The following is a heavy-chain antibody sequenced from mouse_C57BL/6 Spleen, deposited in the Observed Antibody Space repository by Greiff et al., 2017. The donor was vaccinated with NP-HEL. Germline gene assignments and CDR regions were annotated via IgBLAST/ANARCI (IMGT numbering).Heavy chain of an antibody. V-gene: IGHV1-18*01. CDR3: ARDYGSSWAYAMDD. D-gene: IGHD1-1*01. Sequence: EVQLVESGPELVKPGASVKIPCKASGYTFTDYNMDWVKQSHGKSLEWIGDINPNNGGTIYNQKFKGKATLTVDKSSSTAYMELRSLTSEDTAVYYCARDYGSSWAYAMDDWGQGTSVTVSS. J-gene: IGHJ4*01. CDR2: INPNNGGT. CDR1: GYTFTDYN.